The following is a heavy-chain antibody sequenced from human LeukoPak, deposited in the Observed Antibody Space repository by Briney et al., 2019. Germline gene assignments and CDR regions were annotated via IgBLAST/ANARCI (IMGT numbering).Heavy chain of an antibody. Sequence: GASVKVSCKTSGYTFTSYGISWVRQAPGQGLEWMGWISAYNGNTNYAQKRQGRVTMTTDTSTSTAYMELRSLRSDDTAVYYCARDTCADYYDSSGYDYFDYWGQGTLVTVSS. CDR2: ISAYNGNT. V-gene: IGHV1-18*01. CDR3: ARDTCADYYDSSGYDYFDY. J-gene: IGHJ4*02. CDR1: GYTFTSYG. D-gene: IGHD3-22*01.